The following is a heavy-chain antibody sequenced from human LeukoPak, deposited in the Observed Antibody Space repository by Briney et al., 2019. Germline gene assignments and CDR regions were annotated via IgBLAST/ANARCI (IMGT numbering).Heavy chain of an antibody. D-gene: IGHD6-13*01. CDR3: AEGIAAAGTSWFDP. CDR2: IIPIFGTA. J-gene: IGHJ5*02. V-gene: IGHV1-69*13. CDR1: GGTFSSYA. Sequence: SVKVSCKASGGTFSSYAISWVRQAPGQGLEWMGGIIPIFGTANYAQKFQGRVTITADESTSTAYMELSSLRSEDTAVYYCAEGIAAAGTSWFDPWGQGTLVTVSS.